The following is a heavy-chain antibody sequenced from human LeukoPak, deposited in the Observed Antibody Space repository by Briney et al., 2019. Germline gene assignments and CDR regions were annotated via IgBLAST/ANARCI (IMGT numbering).Heavy chain of an antibody. J-gene: IGHJ4*02. CDR1: GFTFSRYS. CDR3: ARVGGYGDYFPNLFDY. Sequence: PGGSLRLSCAASGFTFSRYSMNWVRQAPGKGLEWVSSISSSSSYIYYADSVKGRFTISRDNAKNSLYLQMNSLRAEDTAVYYCARVGGYGDYFPNLFDYWGQGTLVTDSS. CDR2: ISSSSSYI. D-gene: IGHD4-17*01. V-gene: IGHV3-21*01.